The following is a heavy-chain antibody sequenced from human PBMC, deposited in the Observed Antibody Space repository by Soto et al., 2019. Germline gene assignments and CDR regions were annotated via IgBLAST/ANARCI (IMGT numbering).Heavy chain of an antibody. CDR3: AKADGQQWLLPHLEN. J-gene: IGHJ4*02. Sequence: EVQLLESGGGLVRPGESLGLSCAASGFNLNKYAMSWVRQAPGEGLEWVSGISCCGGTASYADSVKGRFTIARDDAKNTLYLHMNSLRVEDTAEYYCAKADGQQWLLPHLENWGRGTLVTVS. V-gene: IGHV3-23*01. CDR1: GFNLNKYA. CDR2: ISCCGGTA. D-gene: IGHD6-19*01.